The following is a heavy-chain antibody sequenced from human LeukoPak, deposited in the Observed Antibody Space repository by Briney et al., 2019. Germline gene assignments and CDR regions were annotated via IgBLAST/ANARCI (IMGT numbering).Heavy chain of an antibody. D-gene: IGHD3-10*01. V-gene: IGHV4-34*01. CDR1: GGSFSGYY. Sequence: SETLSLTCAVYGGSFSGYYWSWIRQPPGKGLEWIGEINHSGSTNYNPSLKSRVTISVDTSKNQFSLKLSSVTAADTAVYYCARFASTYYYGSGRRDAFDIWGQGTMVTVSS. J-gene: IGHJ3*02. CDR3: ARFASTYYYGSGRRDAFDI. CDR2: INHSGST.